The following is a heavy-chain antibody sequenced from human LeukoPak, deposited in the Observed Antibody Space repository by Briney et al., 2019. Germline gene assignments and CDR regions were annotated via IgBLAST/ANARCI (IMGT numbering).Heavy chain of an antibody. CDR2: IYHSGST. CDR1: GGSISSGGYY. J-gene: IGHJ4*02. CDR3: ARVTYDSSGYYYPSLFDY. D-gene: IGHD3-22*01. Sequence: SETLSLTCTVSGGSISSGGYYWSWIRQPPGKGLEWIGYIYHSGSTYYNPSLKSRVTISVDRSKNQFSLKLSSVTAADTAVYYCARVTYDSSGYYYPSLFDYWGQGTLVTVSS. V-gene: IGHV4-30-2*01.